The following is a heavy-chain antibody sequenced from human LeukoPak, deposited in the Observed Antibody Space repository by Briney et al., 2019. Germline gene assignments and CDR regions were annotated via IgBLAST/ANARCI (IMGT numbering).Heavy chain of an antibody. CDR3: ARDVAPFSGWSVEMDYYYGMDV. D-gene: IGHD6-19*01. CDR1: GYTFTSYG. Sequence: GASVKVSCKASGYTFTSYGISWVRQAPGQGLEWMGWISAYNGNTNYAQKLQGRVTMTTDTSTSTAYMELRSLRSDDTAVYYCARDVAPFSGWSVEMDYYYGMDVWGQGTTVTVSS. CDR2: ISAYNGNT. V-gene: IGHV1-18*01. J-gene: IGHJ6*02.